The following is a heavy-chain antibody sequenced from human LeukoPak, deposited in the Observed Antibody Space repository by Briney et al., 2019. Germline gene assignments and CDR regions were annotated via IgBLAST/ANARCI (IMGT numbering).Heavy chain of an antibody. CDR2: INAGNGNT. V-gene: IGHV1-3*01. D-gene: IGHD6-19*01. J-gene: IGHJ6*02. CDR3: ARDGPGIAVAGTEDYYYYGMDV. CDR1: GYTFTSYA. Sequence: ASVKVSCKASGYTFTSYAMHWVRQAPGQRLEWMGWINAGNGNTKYSQKFQGRVTITRDTSASTAYMELSSLRSEDTAVYYCARDGPGIAVAGTEDYYYYGMDVWGQGTTVTVSS.